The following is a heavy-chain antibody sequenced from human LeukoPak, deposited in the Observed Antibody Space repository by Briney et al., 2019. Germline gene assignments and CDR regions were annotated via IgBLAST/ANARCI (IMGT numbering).Heavy chain of an antibody. CDR2: IYYSGST. CDR3: ARVDDYGDYEGLDY. J-gene: IGHJ4*02. D-gene: IGHD4-17*01. CDR1: GGSISSSSYY. V-gene: IGHV4-39*07. Sequence: SETLSLTCTVSGGSISSSSYYWGWIRQPPGKGLEWIGSIYYSGSTYYNPSLKSRVTISVDTSKNQFSLKLSSVTAADTTVYYCARVDDYGDYEGLDYWGQGTLVTVSS.